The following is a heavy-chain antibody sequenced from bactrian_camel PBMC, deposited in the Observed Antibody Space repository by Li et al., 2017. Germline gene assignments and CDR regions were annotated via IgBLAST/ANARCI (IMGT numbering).Heavy chain of an antibody. V-gene: IGHV3-2*01. J-gene: IGHJ4*01. D-gene: IGHD1*01. CDR2: VSRDNNPT. Sequence: HVQLVESGGGSVQAGGSLRLSCVASGNGAWRQCMGWFRQAPGEDRQGIAAVSRDNNPTFYLDSVRGRFTISLSGDKEVLYLEMNDLRPADAGVYYCAEYYRTTIACPSSARASNWRFLGQGTQVTVS. CDR1: GNGAWRQC.